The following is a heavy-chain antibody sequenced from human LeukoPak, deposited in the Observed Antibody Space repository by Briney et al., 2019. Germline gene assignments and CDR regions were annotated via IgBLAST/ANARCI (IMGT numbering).Heavy chain of an antibody. CDR1: GFTFSNYA. J-gene: IGHJ3*02. V-gene: IGHV3-30*14. CDR3: ARDQDSGYGDAFDI. Sequence: PGGSLRLSCAASGFTFSNYAMHWVRQAPGKGLEWVAIISYDGSKKYYADSVKGRFTISRDNSKNTLYLQMNSLRAEDTAVYYCARDQDSGYGDAFDIWGQGTMVTVSS. D-gene: IGHD5-12*01. CDR2: ISYDGSKK.